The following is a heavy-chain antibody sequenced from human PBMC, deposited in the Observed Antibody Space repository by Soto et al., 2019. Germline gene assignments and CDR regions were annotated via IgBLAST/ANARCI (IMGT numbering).Heavy chain of an antibody. CDR1: GGSISSSNW. V-gene: IGHV4-4*02. J-gene: IGHJ5*02. CDR3: GRGGGVVGGGGFGA. CDR2: IYRSGDT. Sequence: QVQLQESGPGLVKPSGTLSLTCVVSGGSISSSNWWSWVRQSPGKGLEWIGEIYRSGDTNYNPSRGGRGSVGVERAGGRGAGGVTAVAAGGRGGCYWGRGGGVVGGGGFGAWGQGTLVTVSS. D-gene: IGHD2-21*01.